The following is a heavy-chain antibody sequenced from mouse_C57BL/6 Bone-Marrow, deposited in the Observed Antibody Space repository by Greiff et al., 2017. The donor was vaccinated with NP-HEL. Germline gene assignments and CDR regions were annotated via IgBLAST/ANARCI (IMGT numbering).Heavy chain of an antibody. CDR1: GYEFSNYW. CDR3: ARGAY. V-gene: IGHV1-80*01. Sequence: VQLQQSGAELVKPGASVKISCKASGYEFSNYWMNWVKQRPGKGLEWIGQIYPGDGDTNYNGKFKDKATLTADKSSSTAYMHLSRLTSEDAAVYFCARGAYWGQGTRVTVSA. CDR2: IYPGDGDT. J-gene: IGHJ3*01.